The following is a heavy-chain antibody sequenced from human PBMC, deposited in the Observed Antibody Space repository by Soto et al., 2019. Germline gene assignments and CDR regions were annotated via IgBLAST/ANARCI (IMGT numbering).Heavy chain of an antibody. CDR2: IYYIGTT. CDR3: AREEKQLSRYGGDFDY. D-gene: IGHD3-16*01. J-gene: IGHJ4*02. Sequence: QVQLQESGPGLVKPSETLSLTCSVSDGSVNTGNYYWSWLRQPPGKGLEGIGHIYYIGTTNYNPSLQRRVTISVDPYKTQFYLKVTSVTAADTAVYFCAREEKQLSRYGGDFDYWGQGILVTVSS. V-gene: IGHV4-61*01. CDR1: DGSVNTGNYY.